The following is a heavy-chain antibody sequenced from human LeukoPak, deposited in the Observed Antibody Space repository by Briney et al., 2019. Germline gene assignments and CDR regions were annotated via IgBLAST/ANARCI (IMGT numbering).Heavy chain of an antibody. Sequence: GESLKLSCKGSGYIFTDYWIAWVRQMPGKGLEWMGTVYPRNSETRYSPSFQGQVTISADKSITTAYLQWSSLKASDTAMYFCARHRYSGSDTQGFDYWGQGTLITVSS. CDR1: GYIFTDYW. J-gene: IGHJ4*02. CDR2: VYPRNSET. V-gene: IGHV5-51*01. CDR3: ARHRYSGSDTQGFDY. D-gene: IGHD5-12*01.